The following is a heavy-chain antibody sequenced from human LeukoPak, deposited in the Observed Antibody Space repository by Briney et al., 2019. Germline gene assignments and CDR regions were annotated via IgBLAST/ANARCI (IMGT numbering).Heavy chain of an antibody. D-gene: IGHD3-22*01. CDR2: INHSGST. CDR3: ARQGFTMIGPDAFDI. Sequence: SETLSLTCAVYGGSFSGYYWSWIRQPPGKGLEWIGEINHSGSTNYNPSLKSRVTISVDTSKNQFSLKLSSVTAADTAVYYCARQGFTMIGPDAFDIWGQGTMVTVSS. J-gene: IGHJ3*02. V-gene: IGHV4-34*01. CDR1: GGSFSGYY.